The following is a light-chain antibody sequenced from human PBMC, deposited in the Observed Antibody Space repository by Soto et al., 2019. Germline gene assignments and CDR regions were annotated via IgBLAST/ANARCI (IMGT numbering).Light chain of an antibody. CDR3: EPYGDTPWT. CDR2: GAS. V-gene: IGKV3-20*01. Sequence: EIVLIPAPGVPSLSTEESATLSCRASQSVSSNYLAWCQQKPGQAPRLLIYGASSRATGIPDRFSGSGSGTDFTLTISSLEPEDVAVYYCEPYGDTPWTCAQGTEV. CDR1: QSVSSNY. J-gene: IGKJ1*01.